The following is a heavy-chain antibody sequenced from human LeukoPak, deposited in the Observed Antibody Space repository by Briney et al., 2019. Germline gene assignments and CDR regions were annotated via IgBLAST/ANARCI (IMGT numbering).Heavy chain of an antibody. CDR3: ARHVVDGEFDY. CDR2: IYYSGST. D-gene: IGHD5-12*01. V-gene: IGHV4-39*07. Sequence: SETLSLTCTVSGGSISSSSYYWGWIRQPPGKGLEWIGSIYYSGSTYYNPSLKSRVTISVDTSKNQFSLKLSSVTAADTAVYYCARHVVDGEFDYWGQGTLVTVSS. CDR1: GGSISSSSYY. J-gene: IGHJ4*02.